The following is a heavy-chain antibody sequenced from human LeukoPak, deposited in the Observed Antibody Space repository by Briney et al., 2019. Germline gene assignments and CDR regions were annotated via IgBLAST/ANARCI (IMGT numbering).Heavy chain of an antibody. J-gene: IGHJ5*02. CDR3: ARGIITMVRGVIITKGNWFDP. CDR1: GGSFSGYY. V-gene: IGHV4-34*01. Sequence: PSETLSLTRAVYGGSFSGYYWSWIRQPPGKGLEWIGEINHSGSTNYNPSLKSRVTISVDTSKNQFSLKLSSVTAADTAVYYCARGIITMVRGVIITKGNWFDPWGQGTLVTVSS. CDR2: INHSGST. D-gene: IGHD3-10*01.